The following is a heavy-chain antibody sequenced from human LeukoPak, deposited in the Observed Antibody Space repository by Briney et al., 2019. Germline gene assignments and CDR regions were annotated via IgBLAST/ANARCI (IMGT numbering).Heavy chain of an antibody. Sequence: PSETLSLTCAVYGGSFSGYYWGWIRQPPGKGLEWIGSIYYSGSTYYNPSLKSRVTISVDTSKNQFSLKLSSVTAADTAVYYCARHQIVAARPGGPNWFDPWGQGTLVTVSS. D-gene: IGHD6-6*01. CDR2: IYYSGST. V-gene: IGHV4-39*01. J-gene: IGHJ5*02. CDR1: GGSFSGYY. CDR3: ARHQIVAARPGGPNWFDP.